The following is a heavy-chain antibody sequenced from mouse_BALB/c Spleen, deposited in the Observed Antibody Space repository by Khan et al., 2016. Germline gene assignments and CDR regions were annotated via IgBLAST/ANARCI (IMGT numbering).Heavy chain of an antibody. J-gene: IGHJ4*01. CDR1: EFTFNTYA. Sequence: EVQLVASDGGLVQPKGSLKLSCAASEFTFNTYAMNWVRQAPGQGLEWVARIRSKSDNYATYYADSVKDRFTISRDDSQGMLYLQMNNLKTEDTAMYYCVGFDYDYWGQGISVTVSS. CDR2: IRSKSDNYAT. CDR3: VGFDYDY. D-gene: IGHD2-13*01. V-gene: IGHV10-1*02.